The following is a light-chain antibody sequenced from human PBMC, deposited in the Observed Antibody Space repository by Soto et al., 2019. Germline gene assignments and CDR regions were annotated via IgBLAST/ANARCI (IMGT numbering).Light chain of an antibody. CDR1: NSDVGGYNY. Sequence: QSAVTQPASVSGSPGQSITISCTGTNSDVGGYNYVSWYQQHPGKVPKLMISEVSNRPSGVSNRFSGSKSGNTASLTISGLQAEDEADYYCSSYTSSSTVVFGGGTKVTVL. J-gene: IGLJ3*02. CDR3: SSYTSSSTVV. V-gene: IGLV2-14*01. CDR2: EVS.